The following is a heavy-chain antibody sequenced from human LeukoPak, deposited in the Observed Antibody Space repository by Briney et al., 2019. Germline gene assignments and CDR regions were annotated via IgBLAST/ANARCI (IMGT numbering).Heavy chain of an antibody. D-gene: IGHD2-21*02. CDR2: INPNSGGT. J-gene: IGHJ4*02. CDR1: GYTFTGYY. V-gene: IGHV1-2*02. CDR3: ARDAVTAQYFDY. Sequence: ASVKVSCKASGYTFTGYYMHWVRRAPGQVLEWMGWINPNSGGTNYAQKFQGRVTMTRDTSISTAYMELSRLRSDDTAVYYCARDAVTAQYFDYWGQGTLVTVSS.